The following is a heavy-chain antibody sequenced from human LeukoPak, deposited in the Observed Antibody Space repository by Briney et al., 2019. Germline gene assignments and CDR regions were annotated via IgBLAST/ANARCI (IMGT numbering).Heavy chain of an antibody. CDR3: ARLPHHDTTVTTGG. D-gene: IGHD4-17*01. CDR2: INTNTGNP. V-gene: IGHV7-4-1*02. CDR1: GYTFTSYA. J-gene: IGHJ4*02. Sequence: ASVKVSCKASGYTFTSYAMNWVRQAPGQGLEWMGWINTNTGNPTYAQGFTGRFVFSLDTSASTAYLQISSLKAEDTAVYYCARLPHHDTTVTTGGWGQGTLVTVSS.